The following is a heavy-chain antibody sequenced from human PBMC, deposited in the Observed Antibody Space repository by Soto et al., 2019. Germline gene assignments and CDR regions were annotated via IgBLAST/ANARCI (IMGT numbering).Heavy chain of an antibody. Sequence: QVQLVQSGAEVKKPGSSVKVSCKASGGTFSSYAISWVRQAPGQGLEWMGGIIPIFGTANYAQKFQGRVTITADKSTSTAYMELSSLRSEDTAVYYCAHGGYGGITGTGGAFDIWGQGTMATVSS. D-gene: IGHD1-20*01. J-gene: IGHJ3*02. V-gene: IGHV1-69*06. CDR1: GGTFSSYA. CDR3: AHGGYGGITGTGGAFDI. CDR2: IIPIFGTA.